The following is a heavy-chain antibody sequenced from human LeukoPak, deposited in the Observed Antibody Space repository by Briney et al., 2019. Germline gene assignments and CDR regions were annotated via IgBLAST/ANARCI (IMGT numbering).Heavy chain of an antibody. Sequence: GRSLRLSCAASGFTFSSYAMHWVRQAPGKGLEWVAVISYDGSNKNYADSVKGRFTISRDNSKNTLYLQMNSLRAEDTAVYYCAKEDYGDYCFDYWGQGTLVTVSS. CDR3: AKEDYGDYCFDY. V-gene: IGHV3-30*04. CDR2: ISYDGSNK. J-gene: IGHJ4*02. D-gene: IGHD4-17*01. CDR1: GFTFSSYA.